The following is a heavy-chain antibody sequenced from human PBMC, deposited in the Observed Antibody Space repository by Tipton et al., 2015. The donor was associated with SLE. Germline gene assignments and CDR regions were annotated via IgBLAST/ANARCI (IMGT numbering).Heavy chain of an antibody. CDR1: GGSIKNHY. CDR3: GRRPDYGDYTPFPFDF. Sequence: TLSLTCIVSGGSIKNHYWSWIRQAPGMGLEWIGYIYYSGSTNYNPSLKSRVTISIDTSKNQFSLRLTSLTAADAAVYYCGRRPDYGDYTPFPFDFWGQGTLVTVSS. CDR2: IYYSGST. D-gene: IGHD4-17*01. J-gene: IGHJ4*02. V-gene: IGHV4-59*11.